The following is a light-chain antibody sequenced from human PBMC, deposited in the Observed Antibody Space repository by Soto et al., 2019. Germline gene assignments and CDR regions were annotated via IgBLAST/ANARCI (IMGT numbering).Light chain of an antibody. CDR1: QSLSRY. J-gene: IGKJ4*01. Sequence: EIALTQSPATLSLSPGERSTLSCRASQSLSRYLAWYQQKPGQAPRLLIYDASNRATGIPARFSGSGSGTDYTLTISSLEPEDFAVYYCQQRRNWPLTFGGGTKVDIK. CDR2: DAS. V-gene: IGKV3-11*01. CDR3: QQRRNWPLT.